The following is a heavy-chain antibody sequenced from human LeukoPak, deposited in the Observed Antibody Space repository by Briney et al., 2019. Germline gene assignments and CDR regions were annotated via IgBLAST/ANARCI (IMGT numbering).Heavy chain of an antibody. V-gene: IGHV3-23*01. CDR3: AKYGYDSSGYYYYYYGMDV. J-gene: IGHJ6*02. CDR2: ISGSGGST. D-gene: IGHD3-22*01. CDR1: GFTFSSYA. Sequence: GGSLRLSCAASGFTFSSYAMSWVRQAPGKGLEWVSAISGSGGSTYYADSVKGRFTISRDNSKNTLYLQMNSLRAEDTAVYYCAKYGYDSSGYYYYYYGMDVWGQGTTVTVSS.